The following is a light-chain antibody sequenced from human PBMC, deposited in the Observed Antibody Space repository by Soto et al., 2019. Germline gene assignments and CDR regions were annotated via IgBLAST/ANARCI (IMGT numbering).Light chain of an antibody. CDR1: QNVSIY. V-gene: IGKV3-11*01. J-gene: IGKJ3*01. CDR3: RQRSNWVT. Sequence: EIVLTQSPATLSLSPGERATLSCRASQNVSIYLAWYQQKPGQAPRLLIYDASNRATGIPARFSGTGSGTDFTLTISSLEPEDFAVYYCRQRSNWVTFGPGTKVDIK. CDR2: DAS.